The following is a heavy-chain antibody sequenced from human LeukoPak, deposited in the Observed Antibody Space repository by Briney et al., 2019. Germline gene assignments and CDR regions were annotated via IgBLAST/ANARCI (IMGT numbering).Heavy chain of an antibody. D-gene: IGHD3-16*02. Sequence: SSETLSLTCTVSTGSISRGDYYWSWIRQPPGKGLEWIGYIYYSGSTSYNPSLKSRVTISVDTSKSQSSLRLNSVTAADTAVYYCARGPNYVWGSYRYFDYWGQGTLVTVYS. J-gene: IGHJ4*02. CDR2: IYYSGST. V-gene: IGHV4-30-4*01. CDR3: ARGPNYVWGSYRYFDY. CDR1: TGSISRGDYY.